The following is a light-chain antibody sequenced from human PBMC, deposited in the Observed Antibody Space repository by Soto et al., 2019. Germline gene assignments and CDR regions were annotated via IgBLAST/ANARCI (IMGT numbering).Light chain of an antibody. CDR3: QQRYSTPYT. CDR2: AAS. Sequence: DIQMTQSPSSLSASVGDRVTITCRASQSISSYLNWYQQKPGQAPKLLIYAASSLQSGVPSRFRGSGSGTDFALTIISLQPEDFASYYCQQRYSTPYTFGQGTKLEIK. J-gene: IGKJ2*01. V-gene: IGKV1-39*01. CDR1: QSISSY.